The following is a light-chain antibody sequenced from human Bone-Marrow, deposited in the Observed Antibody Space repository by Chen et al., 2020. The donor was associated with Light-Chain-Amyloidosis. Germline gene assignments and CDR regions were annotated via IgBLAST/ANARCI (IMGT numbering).Light chain of an antibody. Sequence: QSALTQPASVSGSPGQPITISCTGTSSDVGGYNYVSWYQQHPGKAPKLMIYDVSNRPSGVSNRFSGSKSGNTASLTISGLQAEDEADYYCSSYTSSSTNWVFGGGTKLTVL. CDR1: SSDVGGYNY. CDR3: SSYTSSSTNWV. CDR2: DVS. V-gene: IGLV2-14*01. J-gene: IGLJ3*02.